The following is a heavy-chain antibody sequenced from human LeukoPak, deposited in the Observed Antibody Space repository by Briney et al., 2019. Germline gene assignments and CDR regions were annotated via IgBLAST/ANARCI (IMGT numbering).Heavy chain of an antibody. V-gene: IGHV4-34*01. CDR3: AREVVGATGVDY. CDR1: GGSFSGYY. D-gene: IGHD1-26*01. Sequence: PSETLSLTCAVYGGSFSGYYWSWVRQPPGKGLEWIGEINHSGSTNYNPSLKSRVTISVDTSKNQFSLKLSSVTAADTAVYYCAREVVGATGVDYWGQGTLVTVSS. J-gene: IGHJ4*02. CDR2: INHSGST.